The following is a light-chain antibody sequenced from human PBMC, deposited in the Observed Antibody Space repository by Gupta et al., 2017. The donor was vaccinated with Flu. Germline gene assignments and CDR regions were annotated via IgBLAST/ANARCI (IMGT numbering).Light chain of an antibody. CDR2: VNSDGSH. J-gene: IGLJ2*01. CDR1: SGHSNYA. CDR3: QTWGTGIVV. Sequence: QPVLTQSPSASAALGTSVKLTCTPSSGHSNYAIAWHQQQPEKGPRYLMKVNSDGSHTKGDGILYRFSGSSSGAVRYPTMSSLQSDDDADYYCQTWGTGIVVFGGGTKLTVL. V-gene: IGLV4-69*01.